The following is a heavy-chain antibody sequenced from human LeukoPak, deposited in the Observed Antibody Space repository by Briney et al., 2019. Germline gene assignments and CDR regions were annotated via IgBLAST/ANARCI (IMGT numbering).Heavy chain of an antibody. CDR1: GFTFSRCA. CDR2: ITGAGGIT. V-gene: IGHV3-23*01. J-gene: IGHJ6*02. D-gene: IGHD3-10*01. CDR3: AKRSPCESGSYSVMDV. Sequence: GGSLRLSCAASGFTFSRCALSWVRHFPGKGLEWVSAITGAGGITYYTDSVRGRFTISRDTSKNTLYLQMNSLRADDTAVYYCAKRSPCESGSYSVMDVWGQGTTVTVSS.